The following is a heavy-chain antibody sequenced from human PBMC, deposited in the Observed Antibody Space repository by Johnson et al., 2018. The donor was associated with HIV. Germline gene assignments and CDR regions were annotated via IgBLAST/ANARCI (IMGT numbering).Heavy chain of an antibody. J-gene: IGHJ3*02. CDR2: ISYDGDNK. D-gene: IGHD3-22*01. CDR3: ARELGEDDYYESGGDAFDI. Sequence: QMQLVESGGGVVQPGRSLKLSCSASGFTFSSYALHWVRQAPGKGLEWVAVISYDGDNKYYGHSVKGRFTISRDNSKNTLSLQMNSLRPEDTAVYYCARELGEDDYYESGGDAFDIWGQGTMVTVSS. CDR1: GFTFSSYA. V-gene: IGHV3-30*04.